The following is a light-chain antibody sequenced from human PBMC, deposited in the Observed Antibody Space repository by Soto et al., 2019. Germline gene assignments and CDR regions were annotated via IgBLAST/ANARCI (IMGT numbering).Light chain of an antibody. CDR3: QQYGSAPPLT. V-gene: IGKV3-20*01. CDR2: GAS. Sequence: IVLTQSPGTLSLSPGERATLSCRASQSVSSNYLAWYQQKPGQAPRLLIYGASSRATGVPDRFSGSGSGTDFTLTISNLEPEDFALYYCQQYGSAPPLTFGGGTKVDIK. J-gene: IGKJ4*01. CDR1: QSVSSNY.